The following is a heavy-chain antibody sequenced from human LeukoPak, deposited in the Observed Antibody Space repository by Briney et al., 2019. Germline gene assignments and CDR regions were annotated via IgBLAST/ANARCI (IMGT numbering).Heavy chain of an antibody. J-gene: IGHJ5*02. CDR2: ISSSSSYI. CDR3: ARDPSGLGRFDP. D-gene: IGHD3-10*01. V-gene: IGHV3-21*01. CDR1: GFTFSSYS. Sequence: GGSLRLSCAASGFTFSSYSMNWVRQAPGKGLEWVSSISSSSSYIYYADSVKGRFTISRDNAKNSLYLQMNSLRAEDTAVYYCARDPSGLGRFDPWGQGTLVTVSS.